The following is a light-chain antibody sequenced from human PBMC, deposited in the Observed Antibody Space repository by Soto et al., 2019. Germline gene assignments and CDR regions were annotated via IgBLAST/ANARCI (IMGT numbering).Light chain of an antibody. CDR1: QSVSTRS. CDR3: QQYDSSPRA. V-gene: IGKV3-20*01. J-gene: IGKJ1*01. CDR2: GAS. Sequence: EIVLTQSPCTLSFSPWERATLSCRASQSVSTRSLAWYQQKPGQAPRLLISGASSRAADIPDRFSGSGSGTDFTLTINRLEPEDFAVYYCQQYDSSPRAFGQGTKVDIK.